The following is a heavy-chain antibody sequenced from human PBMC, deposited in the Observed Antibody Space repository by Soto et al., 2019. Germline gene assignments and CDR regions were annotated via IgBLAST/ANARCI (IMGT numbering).Heavy chain of an antibody. CDR3: AKDMLAAPPHYYYYGMDV. J-gene: IGHJ6*02. CDR1: GFTFSSYW. V-gene: IGHV3-9*01. D-gene: IGHD6-6*01. CDR2: ISWNSGSI. Sequence: PGGSLRLSCAASGFTFSSYWMHWVRQAPGKGLEWVSGISWNSGSIGYADSVKGRFTISRDNAKNSLYLQMNSLRAEDTALYYCAKDMLAAPPHYYYYGMDVWGQGTTVTVSS.